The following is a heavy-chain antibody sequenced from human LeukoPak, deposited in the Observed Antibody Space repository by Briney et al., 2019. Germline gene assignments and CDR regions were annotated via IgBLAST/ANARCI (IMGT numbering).Heavy chain of an antibody. CDR3: ARDLFYDILTGD. J-gene: IGHJ4*02. D-gene: IGHD3-9*01. V-gene: IGHV1-69*13. CDR1: GGTFSSYA. CDR2: IIPIFGTA. Sequence: ASVKVSCKASGGTFSSYAISWVRQAPGQGLEWMGGIIPIFGTANYAQKFQGRVTITADESTSTAYMELSSLRSEVTAVYYCARDLFYDILTGDWGQGTLVTVSS.